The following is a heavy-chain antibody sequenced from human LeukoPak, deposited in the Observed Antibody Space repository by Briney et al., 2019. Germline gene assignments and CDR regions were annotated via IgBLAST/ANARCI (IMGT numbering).Heavy chain of an antibody. V-gene: IGHV4-30-4*01. CDR2: IYYSGST. D-gene: IGHD3-22*01. J-gene: IGHJ4*02. CDR3: ARAYDSSGFPLFDY. CDR1: GGSISSGDYY. Sequence: PSETLSLTCTVSGGSISSGDYYWRWIRQPPGKGLEWIGYIYYSGSTYYNPSLKSRVSISVDTSKNQFSLKLSSVTAADTAVCYCARAYDSSGFPLFDYWGQGALVTVSS.